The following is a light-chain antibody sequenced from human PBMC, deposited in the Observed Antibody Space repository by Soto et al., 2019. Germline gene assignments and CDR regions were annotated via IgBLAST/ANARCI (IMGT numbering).Light chain of an antibody. CDR1: QSVSSK. CDR3: QQYNNWPPIT. Sequence: EIVMTQSPATLSVSPGERATLSCRASQSVSSKLAWYQQKPGQAPRLLIYGASTRATGIPARFSGSGSGTEFTLTISSLQSEDFAFYYCQQYNNWPPITFGQGTRMEIK. J-gene: IGKJ5*01. CDR2: GAS. V-gene: IGKV3-15*01.